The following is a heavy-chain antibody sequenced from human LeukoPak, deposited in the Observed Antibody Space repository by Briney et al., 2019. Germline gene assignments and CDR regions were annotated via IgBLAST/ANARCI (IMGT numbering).Heavy chain of an antibody. CDR2: MNPHNGNT. V-gene: IGHV1-8*01. D-gene: IGHD3-22*01. CDR1: GYTFTYYD. Sequence: ASVKVSCKASGYTFTYYDINWVRQATGQGLEWRGWMNPHNGNTGYAQKFQGTVTMTRDTSISTAYMELSSLRSEDTAVYYCVRVVIDSSGSYYSFFDYWGQGTLVTVSS. J-gene: IGHJ4*02. CDR3: VRVVIDSSGSYYSFFDY.